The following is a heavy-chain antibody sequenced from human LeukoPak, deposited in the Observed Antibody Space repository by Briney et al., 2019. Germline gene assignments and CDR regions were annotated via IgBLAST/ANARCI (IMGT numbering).Heavy chain of an antibody. CDR2: ITNSGGGT. CDR3: AKARAFDI. Sequence: GGSLRLSCVASGFTFSNHAMSWVRQAPGKGLEWVSVITNSGGGTHYADSVRGRFTISRDNSRNTLYLQMNSLRADDTAVYYCAKARAFDIWGQGTMVTVSS. J-gene: IGHJ3*02. CDR1: GFTFSNHA. V-gene: IGHV3-23*01.